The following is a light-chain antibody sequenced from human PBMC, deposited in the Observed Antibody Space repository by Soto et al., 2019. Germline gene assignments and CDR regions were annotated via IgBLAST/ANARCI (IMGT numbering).Light chain of an antibody. V-gene: IGLV2-8*01. CDR3: SSYAGSNNYV. Sequence: QSVLTQPPSASASPGQSVAISCTGTSSDVGGYNYVSWYQQHPGKAPKLMIYEDTLRPSGVPDRFSGSKSGNTASLTVSGLQADDEADYYCSSYAGSNNYVFGTGTKVTV. J-gene: IGLJ1*01. CDR1: SSDVGGYNY. CDR2: EDT.